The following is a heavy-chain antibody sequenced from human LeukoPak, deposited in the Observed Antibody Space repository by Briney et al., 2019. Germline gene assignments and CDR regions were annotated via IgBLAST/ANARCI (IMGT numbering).Heavy chain of an antibody. V-gene: IGHV3-30-3*01. CDR3: ARAVAGTHWFDP. D-gene: IGHD6-19*01. Sequence: PGRSLRLSCAASGFTFSSYAMHWVRQAPGKGLEWVAVISYDGSNKYYADSVKGRFTISRDNSKNTLYLQMNSLRAGDTAVYYCARAVAGTHWFDPWGQGTLVTVSS. CDR2: ISYDGSNK. CDR1: GFTFSSYA. J-gene: IGHJ5*02.